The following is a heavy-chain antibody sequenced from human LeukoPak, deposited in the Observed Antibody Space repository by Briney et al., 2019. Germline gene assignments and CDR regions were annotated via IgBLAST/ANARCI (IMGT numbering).Heavy chain of an antibody. V-gene: IGHV3-23*01. CDR3: ARARGGSSGYLDY. CDR1: GFTFSSYA. CDR2: ISGSGGST. D-gene: IGHD3-22*01. Sequence: GGSLRLSCAASGFTFSSYAMSWVRQAPGKGLEWVSVISGSGGSTSYAQKFQGRVTMTRDTSTSTVYMELSSLRSEDTAVYYCARARGGSSGYLDYWGQGTLVTVSS. J-gene: IGHJ4*02.